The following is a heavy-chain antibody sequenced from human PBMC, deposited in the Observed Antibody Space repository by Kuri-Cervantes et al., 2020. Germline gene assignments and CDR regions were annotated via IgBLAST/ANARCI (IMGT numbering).Heavy chain of an antibody. CDR2: IYYSGST. J-gene: IGHJ5*02. Sequence: SCTVSGGSISSGGYYWSWHRQHPGKGLEWIGYIYYSGSTYNNPSLKRRVTTSEDTSKTQFSLKMSSVTAADTAVYYWARDWGYYDSRGYYYELTDNWFDPWGQGTLVTVSS. D-gene: IGHD3-22*01. CDR1: GGSISSGGYY. CDR3: ARDWGYYDSRGYYYELTDNWFDP. V-gene: IGHV4-31*02.